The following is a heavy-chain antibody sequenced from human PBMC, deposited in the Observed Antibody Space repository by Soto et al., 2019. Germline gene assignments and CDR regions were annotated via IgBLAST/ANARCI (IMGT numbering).Heavy chain of an antibody. CDR3: AKVGDYGDSSYYYYYYGMDV. D-gene: IGHD4-17*01. Sequence: GGSLRLSCAASGFTFSSYGMHWVRQAPVKGLEWVAVISYDGSNKYYADSVKGRFTISRDNSKNTLYLQMNSLRAEDTAVYYCAKVGDYGDSSYYYYYYGMDVWGQGTTVTVSS. CDR1: GFTFSSYG. CDR2: ISYDGSNK. J-gene: IGHJ6*02. V-gene: IGHV3-30*18.